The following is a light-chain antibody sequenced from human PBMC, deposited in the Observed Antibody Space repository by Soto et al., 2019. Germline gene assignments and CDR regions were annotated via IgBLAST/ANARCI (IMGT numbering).Light chain of an antibody. Sequence: QSVLTQPASVSGSPGQSITISCTGTSSDVGGYNYVSWYQQHPGKAPKLMIYDVSNRPSGVSNRFSGSKSGNTASLTISGLQAEDEADYYCSSYTSSSPLEVFGGGTKVTVL. J-gene: IGLJ2*01. V-gene: IGLV2-14*01. CDR2: DVS. CDR3: SSYTSSSPLEV. CDR1: SSDVGGYNY.